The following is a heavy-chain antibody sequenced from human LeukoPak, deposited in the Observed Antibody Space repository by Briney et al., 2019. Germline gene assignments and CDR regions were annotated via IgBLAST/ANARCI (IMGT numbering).Heavy chain of an antibody. CDR3: AKEGGYRYLPPYYYYMDV. CDR1: GFILSDYY. Sequence: PGGSLRLSCAASGFILSDYYMTWIRQAPGKGLEWVSYISSSGVTIYSADSVKGRFTISRDNSKNTLYLQMNSLRAEDTAVYYCAKEGGYRYLPPYYYYMDVWGKGTTVTVSS. J-gene: IGHJ6*03. D-gene: IGHD5-18*01. V-gene: IGHV3-11*01. CDR2: ISSSGVTI.